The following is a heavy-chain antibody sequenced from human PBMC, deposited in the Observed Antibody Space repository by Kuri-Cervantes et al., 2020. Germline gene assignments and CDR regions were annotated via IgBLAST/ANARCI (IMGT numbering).Heavy chain of an antibody. V-gene: IGHV6-1*01. Sequence: SQTLSLTCAISGDSVSSNSAAWNWIRQSPSRGLEWLGRTYYRSKWYNDYAVSVKSPITINPDTSKNQFSLQLNSVTAADTAVYYCARVYYAYVWGSRVDYWGQGTLVTVSS. CDR3: ARVYYAYVWGSRVDY. D-gene: IGHD3-16*01. CDR1: GDSVSSNSAA. CDR2: TYYRSKWYN. J-gene: IGHJ4*02.